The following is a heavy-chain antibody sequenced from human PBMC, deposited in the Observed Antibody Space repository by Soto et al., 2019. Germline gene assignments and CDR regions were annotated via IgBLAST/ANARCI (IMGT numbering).Heavy chain of an antibody. CDR1: GGYISNYY. D-gene: IGHD1-20*01. V-gene: IGHV4-59*08. Sequence: SETLSLTCTVSGGYISNYYWSWIRQPPGKGLEWIGYIYYSGSTNYNPSLKSRVTISVDTSKNQFSLKLSSVTAADTAVYYCARHLRSNNRNFDYWGQGTLVTVSS. CDR3: ARHLRSNNRNFDY. CDR2: IYYSGST. J-gene: IGHJ4*02.